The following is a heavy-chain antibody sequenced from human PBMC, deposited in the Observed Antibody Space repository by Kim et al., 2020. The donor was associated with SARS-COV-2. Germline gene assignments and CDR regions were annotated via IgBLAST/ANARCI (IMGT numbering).Heavy chain of an antibody. CDR2: ISAANGNT. J-gene: IGHJ5*01. CDR1: GYTFTFYA. CDR3: ARARRYDILTGYWGFDS. V-gene: IGHV1-3*01. Sequence: ASVKVSCKASGYTFTFYAMHWVRQAPGQRLEWMGWISAANGNTNYSQKFQDRVTITRDTSASTAYMELSSLRSEDTAVYFCARARRYDILTGYWGFDSWG. D-gene: IGHD3-9*01.